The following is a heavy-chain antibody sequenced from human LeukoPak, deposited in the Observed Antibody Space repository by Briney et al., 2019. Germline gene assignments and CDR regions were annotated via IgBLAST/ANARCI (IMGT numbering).Heavy chain of an antibody. CDR2: IYHSGST. V-gene: IGHV4-38-2*02. Sequence: SETLSLTCTVSGYSISSGYYWGWIRQPPGKGLEWIGSIYHSGSTYYNPSLKSRVTISVDTSKNQFSLKLSSVTAADTAVYYCARSSYDSSGYNYYYYYMDVWGKGTTVTVSS. CDR1: GYSISSGYY. CDR3: ARSSYDSSGYNYYYYYMDV. J-gene: IGHJ6*03. D-gene: IGHD3-22*01.